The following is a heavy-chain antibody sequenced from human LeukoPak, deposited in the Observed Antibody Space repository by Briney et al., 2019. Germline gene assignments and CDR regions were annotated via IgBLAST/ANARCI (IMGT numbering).Heavy chain of an antibody. D-gene: IGHD3-3*01. CDR2: IIPIFGTA. CDR1: GYTFTSYD. CDR3: ARVQRDDFWSGYYTEDYYYYYMDV. V-gene: IGHV1-69*13. J-gene: IGHJ6*03. Sequence: ASVKVSCKASGYTFTSYDINWVRQAPGQGLEWMGGIIPIFGTANYAQKFQGRVTITADESTSTAYMELSSLRSEDTAVYYCARVQRDDFWSGYYTEDYYYYYMDVWGKGTTVTVSS.